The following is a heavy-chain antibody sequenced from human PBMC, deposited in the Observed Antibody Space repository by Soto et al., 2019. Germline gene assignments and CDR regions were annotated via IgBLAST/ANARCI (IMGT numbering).Heavy chain of an antibody. J-gene: IGHJ4*02. Sequence: QVQLMQSGAEVKKPGASVKVSCKASGDTFTDYYIHWVRQAPGQGLEWMGTVNPSGGHTTYAQHFLGRVTMTRDTSTSTLYMELTSLTFDDTAIYYCASGGHVVVVTAALDYWGQGTLVTVSS. CDR3: ASGGHVVVVTAALDY. D-gene: IGHD2-21*02. V-gene: IGHV1-46*01. CDR2: VNPSGGHT. CDR1: GDTFTDYY.